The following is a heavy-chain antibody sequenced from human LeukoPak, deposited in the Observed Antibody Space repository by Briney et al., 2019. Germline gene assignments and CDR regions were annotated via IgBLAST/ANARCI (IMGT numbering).Heavy chain of an antibody. Sequence: GGALLLFCAAAGIFISSYVMRWGRQAPGEGVGWVSAISGSGGSTYYEDSLKGLITTSSENTKNTLNLQMNSLRAEDTAVYYCATRVVPAAIPTHFDYWGQGTLVTVSS. CDR3: ATRVVPAAIPTHFDY. D-gene: IGHD2-2*01. V-gene: IGHV3-23*01. J-gene: IGHJ4*02. CDR1: GIFISSYV. CDR2: ISGSGGST.